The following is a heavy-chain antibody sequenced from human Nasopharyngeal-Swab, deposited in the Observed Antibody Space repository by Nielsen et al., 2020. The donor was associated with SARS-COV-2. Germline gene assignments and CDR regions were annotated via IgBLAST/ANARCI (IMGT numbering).Heavy chain of an antibody. V-gene: IGHV3-30*01. D-gene: IGHD3-22*01. J-gene: IGHJ4*02. CDR2: IATDLNGNNA. CDR1: GFTFRNYA. Sequence: GESLKISCTASGFTFRNYAMNWVRQSPGKGLEWVALIATDLNGNNAHYADSVKGRFTISRDDSKSTLYLQMNSLKAEETALFYWSRDLDSSGHYSVGGELWGQGTLVTVSS. CDR3: SRDLDSSGHYSVGGEL.